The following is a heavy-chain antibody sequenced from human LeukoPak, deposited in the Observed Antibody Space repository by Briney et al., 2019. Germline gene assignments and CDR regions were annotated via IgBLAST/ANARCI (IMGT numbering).Heavy chain of an antibody. CDR3: ARASYSGYDFVDY. Sequence: GGSLRLSCAASGFTFSSYSMNWVRQAPGKGLEWVSYISSSSSTIYYADSVKGRFTISRDNAKNSLYLQMNSLRAEDTAVYYCARASYSGYDFVDYWGQGTLVTVSS. CDR1: GFTFSSYS. V-gene: IGHV3-48*01. D-gene: IGHD5-12*01. J-gene: IGHJ4*02. CDR2: ISSSSSTI.